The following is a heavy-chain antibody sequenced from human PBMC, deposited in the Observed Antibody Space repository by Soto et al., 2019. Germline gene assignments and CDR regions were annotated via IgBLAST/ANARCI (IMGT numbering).Heavy chain of an antibody. CDR3: AHPFGYRDYNWFDP. Sequence: QITLKESGPTLVKPTQTLTLTCTFSGFSLSTSGVGVGWIRQPPGKALEWLALIYWDDDKRYSPFLKSRLTITKDTSKNQVVLTMTNMDPVDTATYYCAHPFGYRDYNWFDPWGQGTLVTVSS. V-gene: IGHV2-5*02. CDR1: GFSLSTSGVG. CDR2: IYWDDDK. D-gene: IGHD3-16*01. J-gene: IGHJ5*02.